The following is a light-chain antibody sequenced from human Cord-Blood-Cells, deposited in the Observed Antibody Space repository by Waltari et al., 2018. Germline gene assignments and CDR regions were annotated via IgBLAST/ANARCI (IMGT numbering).Light chain of an antibody. V-gene: IGLV2-14*01. J-gene: IGLJ1*01. Sequence: QSALTQPAYVSGSPGQSITISCTGTSSDVGGYNDVSWYQQHPGKAPTLMIYDVSNRPSGVSNRFSGSKSGNTASLTISGLQAEDEADYYCSSYTSSSTYVFGTGTKVTVL. CDR3: SSYTSSSTYV. CDR1: SSDVGGYND. CDR2: DVS.